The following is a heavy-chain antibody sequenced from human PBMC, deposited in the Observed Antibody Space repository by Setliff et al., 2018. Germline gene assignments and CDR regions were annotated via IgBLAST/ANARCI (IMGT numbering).Heavy chain of an antibody. Sequence: SVKVSCKTSGGTFSRFAVSWVRQAPGQRPEWMGRLIPFFGTTIYAQKFQGRVTITADQSTSTVFMELNSLRSEDTAFYYCVRDSRQWLEGGASGDMDIWGQGTAVTVSS. CDR2: LIPFFGTT. D-gene: IGHD6-19*01. CDR1: GGTFSRFA. V-gene: IGHV1-69*13. J-gene: IGHJ6*02. CDR3: VRDSRQWLEGGASGDMDI.